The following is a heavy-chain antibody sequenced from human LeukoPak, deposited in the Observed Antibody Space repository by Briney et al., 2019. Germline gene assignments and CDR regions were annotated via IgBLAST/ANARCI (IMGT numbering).Heavy chain of an antibody. J-gene: IGHJ5*02. CDR2: IIPIFGTA. Sequence: ASVKVSCKASGGTFSSYAISWVRQAPGQGLEWMGGIIPIFGTANYAQKFQGRVTMTEDTSTDTAYMELSSLRSEDTAVYYCATELSSSWYPRLGFDPWGQGTLVTVSS. D-gene: IGHD6-13*01. CDR3: ATELSSSWYPRLGFDP. CDR1: GGTFSSYA. V-gene: IGHV1-69*06.